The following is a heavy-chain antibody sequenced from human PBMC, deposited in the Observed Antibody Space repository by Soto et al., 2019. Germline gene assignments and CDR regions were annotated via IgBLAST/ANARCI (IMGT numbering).Heavy chain of an antibody. CDR2: ISGSGGST. J-gene: IGHJ6*03. CDR1: GFTFSSYA. Sequence: GGSLRLSCAASGFTFSSYAMSWVRQAPGKGLEWVSAISGSGGSTYYADSVKGRFTISRDNSKNTLYLQMNSLRAEDTAVYYCAKDIWRMVRGNYWHAYYMDVWGKGTTVTVSS. D-gene: IGHD3-10*01. CDR3: AKDIWRMVRGNYWHAYYMDV. V-gene: IGHV3-23*01.